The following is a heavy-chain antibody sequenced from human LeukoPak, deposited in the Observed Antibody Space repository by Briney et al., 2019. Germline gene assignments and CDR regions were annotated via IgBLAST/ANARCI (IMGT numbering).Heavy chain of an antibody. CDR1: GYTFTSYG. Sequence: ASVKVSCKASGYTFTSYGISWVRQAPGQGLEWMGGIIPIFGTANYAQKFQGRVTITADESTSTAYMELSSLRSEDTAVYYCAGISKTSEYFQHWGQGTLVTVSS. CDR2: IIPIFGTA. J-gene: IGHJ1*01. V-gene: IGHV1-69*13. CDR3: AGISKTSEYFQH.